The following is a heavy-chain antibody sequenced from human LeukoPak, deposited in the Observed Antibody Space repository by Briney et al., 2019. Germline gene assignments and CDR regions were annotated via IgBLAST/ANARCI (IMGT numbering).Heavy chain of an antibody. CDR1: GGSITSTNYF. J-gene: IGHJ4*02. D-gene: IGHD6-13*01. Sequence: SETLSLTCTVSGGSITSTNYFWGWIRQPPGKGLEWIGSMYYSGSTYYNPPLKSRVTISADTSKSQFSLKLTSVTAADTAVYYCAGRPPSYTTSWYNWGQGTLVTVSS. CDR3: AGRPPSYTTSWYN. V-gene: IGHV4-39*01. CDR2: MYYSGST.